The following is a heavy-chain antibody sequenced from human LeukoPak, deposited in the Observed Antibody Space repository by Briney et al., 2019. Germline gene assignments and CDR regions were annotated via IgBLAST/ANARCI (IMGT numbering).Heavy chain of an antibody. D-gene: IGHD3-22*01. CDR3: ANTYYYDSSGYLDAFDI. Sequence: SETLSLTCDVYGGSFRAYDWSWIRQPPGKGLEWIGEINHSGSTNYNPSLKSRVTISVDTSKNQFSLKLSSVTAADTAVYYCANTYYYDSSGYLDAFDIWGQGTMVTVSS. J-gene: IGHJ3*02. CDR2: INHSGST. V-gene: IGHV4-34*01. CDR1: GGSFRAYD.